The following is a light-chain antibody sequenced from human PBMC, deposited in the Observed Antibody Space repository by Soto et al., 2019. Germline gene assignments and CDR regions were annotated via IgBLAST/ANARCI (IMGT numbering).Light chain of an antibody. CDR3: HQRSDWIT. V-gene: IGKV3D-20*02. CDR1: QSVSSSY. CDR2: DAS. J-gene: IGKJ5*01. Sequence: EIVWAQSPGTLSLSPGERVTLACRASQSVSSSYLAWYQQKPGQAPRLLIYDASTRATGIPARFSGSGSGTDFTLTISSLEPEDFAVYYCHQRSDWITVGQGTRLEIK.